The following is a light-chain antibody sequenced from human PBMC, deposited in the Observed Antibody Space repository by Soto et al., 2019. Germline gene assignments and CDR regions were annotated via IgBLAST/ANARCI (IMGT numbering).Light chain of an antibody. V-gene: IGKV1-5*03. CDR1: QTISSW. Sequence: MTQSPSTLSGTVGDRVTITCRASQTISSWLAWYQQKPGKAPKLLIYKASTLKSGVPSRFSGSGSGTEFTLTISSLQPDDFATYYCQHYNIYSEAFGQGTNVDVK. CDR2: KAS. J-gene: IGKJ1*01. CDR3: QHYNIYSEA.